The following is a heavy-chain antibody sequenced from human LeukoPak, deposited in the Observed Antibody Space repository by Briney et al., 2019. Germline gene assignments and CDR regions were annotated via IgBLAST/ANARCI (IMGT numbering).Heavy chain of an antibody. CDR2: ISRSSSYI. CDR1: GFTFSSYS. J-gene: IGHJ4*02. V-gene: IGHV3-21*01. Sequence: GGSLRLSCAASGFTFSSYSMNWVRQAPGKGLEWVSSISRSSSYIYYADSVKGRFTISRDNAKNSLYLQMNSLRAEDTAVYYCARDLRYCSSTSCYAGVDYWGQGTLVTVSS. D-gene: IGHD2-2*01. CDR3: ARDLRYCSSTSCYAGVDY.